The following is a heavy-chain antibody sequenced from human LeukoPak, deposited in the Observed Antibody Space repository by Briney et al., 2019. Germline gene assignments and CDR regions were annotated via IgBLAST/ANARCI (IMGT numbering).Heavy chain of an antibody. D-gene: IGHD6-13*01. V-gene: IGHV3-30*18. J-gene: IGHJ4*02. Sequence: GGSLRLSCAAAGFTVSSYAMSSVRQAPGRGLEWVAVISYDGSNKYYADSVKGRFTISRDNSKNTLHLQMHRLRAEDTAVYSCAKLAGGNSWYFDYWGQGTLVTVSS. CDR3: AKLAGGNSWYFDY. CDR2: ISYDGSNK. CDR1: GFTVSSYA.